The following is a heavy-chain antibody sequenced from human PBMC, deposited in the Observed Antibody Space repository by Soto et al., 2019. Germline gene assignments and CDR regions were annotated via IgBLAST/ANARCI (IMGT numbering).Heavy chain of an antibody. Sequence: QITLKESGPTLVKPTQTLTLTCTFSGFSLSSTRMAVGWIRQPPGKALEWLALIYWDDDKRYSPFLKHRLTITKDTSKNQVVLTMSNMDPVDTARYYGAHIVVAGVGYYFDYWGQGTLVTVSS. CDR1: GFSLSSTRMA. CDR2: IYWDDDK. D-gene: IGHD6-19*01. CDR3: AHIVVAGVGYYFDY. J-gene: IGHJ4*02. V-gene: IGHV2-5*02.